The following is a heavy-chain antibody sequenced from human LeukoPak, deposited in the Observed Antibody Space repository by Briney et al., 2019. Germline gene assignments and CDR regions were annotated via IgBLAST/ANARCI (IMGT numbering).Heavy chain of an antibody. CDR2: IYPGDSDT. J-gene: IGHJ6*02. Sequence: GESLKISCKGSGDSFTSYWIGWVRQMPGKGLEWMGIIYPGDSDTRYSPSFQGQVTISADKSITTAYLQWSSLKASDTAMYYCARHGSGSYSGMDVWGQGTKVTVSS. D-gene: IGHD3-10*01. CDR1: GDSFTSYW. V-gene: IGHV5-51*01. CDR3: ARHGSGSYSGMDV.